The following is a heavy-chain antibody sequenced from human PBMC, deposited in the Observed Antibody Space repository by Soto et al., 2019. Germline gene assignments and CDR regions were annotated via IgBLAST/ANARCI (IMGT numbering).Heavy chain of an antibody. CDR2: INHSGST. CDR1: GGSFSGYY. Sequence: PSETLSLTCAVYGGSFSGYYWSWIRQPPGKGLEWIGEINHSGSTNYNPSLKSRVTISVDTSKNQFSLKLSSVTAADTAVYYCARIGAMGYSYGFDYWGQGTLVTVSS. D-gene: IGHD5-18*01. CDR3: ARIGAMGYSYGFDY. V-gene: IGHV4-34*01. J-gene: IGHJ4*02.